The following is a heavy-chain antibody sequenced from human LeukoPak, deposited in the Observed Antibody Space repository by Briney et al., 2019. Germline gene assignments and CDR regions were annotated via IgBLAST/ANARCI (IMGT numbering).Heavy chain of an antibody. Sequence: SVKVSCKASGGTFSSYAISWVRQAPGQGLEWMGGIIPIFGTANYAQKFQGRVTITTDESTSTAYMELSSLRSEDTAVYYCARGLNEVDILTGPLDYWGQGTLVTVSS. J-gene: IGHJ4*02. D-gene: IGHD3-9*01. V-gene: IGHV1-69*05. CDR2: IIPIFGTA. CDR3: ARGLNEVDILTGPLDY. CDR1: GGTFSSYA.